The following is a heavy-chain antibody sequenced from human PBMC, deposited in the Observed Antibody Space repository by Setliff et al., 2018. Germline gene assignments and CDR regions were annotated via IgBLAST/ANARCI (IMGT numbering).Heavy chain of an antibody. V-gene: IGHV1-18*01. J-gene: IGHJ4*02. CDR2: ISGYNGHT. Sequence: ASVKVSCKAYGYTFSRNYITWVRQAPGRGLEWMGWISGYNGHTEYAQKFRHKFTMTTDTSTSTAYMELNSLRADDTALYYCAKAGSEHVVVVTGGYFDYWGQGILVTVSS. CDR3: AKAGSEHVVVVTGGYFDY. CDR1: GYTFSRNY. D-gene: IGHD2-21*02.